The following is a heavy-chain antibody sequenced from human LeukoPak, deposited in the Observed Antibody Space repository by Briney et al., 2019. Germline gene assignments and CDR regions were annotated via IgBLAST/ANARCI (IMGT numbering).Heavy chain of an antibody. Sequence: ASVKVSCKASGYTFTGYYMHWVRQAPGQGLEWMGWINPNSGGTNYAQKFQGRVTMTRDTSISTAYMELSSLRSEDTAVYYCATSYYYDAFDIWGQGTTVTVSS. D-gene: IGHD3-10*01. CDR2: INPNSGGT. V-gene: IGHV1-2*02. CDR3: ATSYYYDAFDI. CDR1: GYTFTGYY. J-gene: IGHJ3*02.